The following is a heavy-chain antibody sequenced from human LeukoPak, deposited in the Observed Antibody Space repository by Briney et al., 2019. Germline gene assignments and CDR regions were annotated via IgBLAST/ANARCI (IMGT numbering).Heavy chain of an antibody. J-gene: IGHJ6*03. CDR3: VKDKAVNLMGTKIPYYYYMDV. CDR1: GFTFDDYA. CDR2: ISWNSGSI. D-gene: IGHD1-14*01. V-gene: IGHV3-9*03. Sequence: PGGSLRLSCAASGFTFDDYAMHWVRQAPGKGLEWVSGISWNSGSIGYADSVKGRFTISRDNAKNSLYLQMNSLTSEDMALYYCVKDKAVNLMGTKIPYYYYMDVWGRGTTVTVSS.